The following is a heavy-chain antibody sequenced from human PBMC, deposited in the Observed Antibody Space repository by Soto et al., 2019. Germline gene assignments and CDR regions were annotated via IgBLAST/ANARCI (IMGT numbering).Heavy chain of an antibody. CDR3: ARGSWQGLLYYYYGMDV. Sequence: GASVKVSCKASGGTFSSYAISWVRQAPGQGLEWMGGIIPIFGTANYAQKLQGRVTITADESTSTAYMELSSVTAADTAVYYCARGSWQGLLYYYYGMDVWGQGTTVTVSS. J-gene: IGHJ6*02. CDR1: GGTFSSYA. CDR2: IIPIFGTA. V-gene: IGHV1-69*13.